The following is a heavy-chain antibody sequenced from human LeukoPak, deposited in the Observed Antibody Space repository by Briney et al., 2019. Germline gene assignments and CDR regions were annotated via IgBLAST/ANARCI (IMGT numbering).Heavy chain of an antibody. Sequence: SEALSLTCTVSGGSISSYYWSWIRQPPGKGLEWIGYIYYSGSTNYNPSLKSRVTISVDTSKNQFSLKLSSVTAADTAVYYCARDWAGIAARPGEYYYYMDVWGKGTTVTVSS. CDR2: IYYSGST. V-gene: IGHV4-59*01. CDR3: ARDWAGIAARPGEYYYYMDV. J-gene: IGHJ6*03. CDR1: GGSISSYY. D-gene: IGHD6-6*01.